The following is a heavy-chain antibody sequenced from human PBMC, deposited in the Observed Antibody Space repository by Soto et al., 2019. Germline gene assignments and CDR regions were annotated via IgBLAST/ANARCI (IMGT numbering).Heavy chain of an antibody. Sequence: GGSLRLSCAASGFTFSSYSMNWVRQAPGKGLEWVSYISSSSSTIYYADSVKGRFTISRDNAKNSLYLQMNSLRDEDTAVYYCAREIPRPTPPYSSSPGYWGQGTLVTVSS. CDR1: GFTFSSYS. D-gene: IGHD6-13*01. CDR2: ISSSSSTI. J-gene: IGHJ4*02. CDR3: AREIPRPTPPYSSSPGY. V-gene: IGHV3-48*02.